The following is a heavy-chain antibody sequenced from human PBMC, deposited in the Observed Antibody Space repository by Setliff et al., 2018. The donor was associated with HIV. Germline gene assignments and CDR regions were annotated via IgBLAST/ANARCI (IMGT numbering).Heavy chain of an antibody. CDR2: INPNSGGT. V-gene: IGHV1-2*06. D-gene: IGHD5-18*01. J-gene: IGHJ4*02. CDR3: ARAIPGYSFGYDYFDY. CDR1: GGTFSSYA. Sequence: ASVKVSCKASGGTFSSYAISWVRQAPGQGLEWMGRINPNSGGTNDPQKFQGRVTMTRDTSISTVYMELSRLRSDDTAVYFCARAIPGYSFGYDYFDYWGQGTLVTVSS.